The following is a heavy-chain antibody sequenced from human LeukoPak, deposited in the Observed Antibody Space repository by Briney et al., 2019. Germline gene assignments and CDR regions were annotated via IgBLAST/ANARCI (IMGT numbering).Heavy chain of an antibody. J-gene: IGHJ4*02. CDR2: IWYDGSNK. V-gene: IGHV3-33*06. D-gene: IGHD4-17*01. CDR3: AKNGFDYVSDY. Sequence: GGSLRLSCAASGFIFSNYGMHWVRQAPGKGLEWVALIWYDGSNKYYTDSVKGRLTISRDNSKNTLYLHMNSLRAEDTAVYYCAKNGFDYVSDYWGQGTLVTVSS. CDR1: GFIFSNYG.